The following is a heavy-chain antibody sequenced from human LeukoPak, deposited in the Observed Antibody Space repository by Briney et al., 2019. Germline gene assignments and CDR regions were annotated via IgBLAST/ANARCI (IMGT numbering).Heavy chain of an antibody. J-gene: IGHJ4*02. CDR3: ARATLAGSYRYYY. CDR1: GYTFTGYY. Sequence: ASVKVSCKASGYTFTGYYMHWVRQAPGQGLEWMGWMNPNSGNTGYAQKFQGRVTMTRNTSISTAYMELSSLRSEDMAVYYCARATLAGSYRYYYWGQGTLVTVSS. V-gene: IGHV1-8*02. CDR2: MNPNSGNT. D-gene: IGHD3-16*02.